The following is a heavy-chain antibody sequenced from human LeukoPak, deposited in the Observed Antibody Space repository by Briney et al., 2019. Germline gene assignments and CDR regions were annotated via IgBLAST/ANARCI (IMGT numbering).Heavy chain of an antibody. Sequence: PGGSLRLSCAASGDSFDENGMRWVRQAPGKGLEWVSGINWNGGSTGYADSVKGRFTISRDNAKNSLYLQMNSLRAEDTALYHCAGGGPTDTYYYGSGSWYNWFDPWGQGTLVTVSS. V-gene: IGHV3-20*01. CDR3: AGGGPTDTYYYGSGSWYNWFDP. CDR2: INWNGGST. D-gene: IGHD3-10*01. J-gene: IGHJ5*02. CDR1: GDSFDENG.